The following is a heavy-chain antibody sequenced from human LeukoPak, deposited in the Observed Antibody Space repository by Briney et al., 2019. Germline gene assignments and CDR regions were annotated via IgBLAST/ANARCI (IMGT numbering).Heavy chain of an antibody. J-gene: IGHJ6*03. V-gene: IGHV4-4*07. CDR1: GGSISSYY. D-gene: IGHD6-6*01. CDR2: IYTSGST. CDR3: ARAPVLVGYYYMDV. Sequence: SETLSLTCTVSGGSISSYYWSWIRQPAGKGLEWIGRIYTSGSTNYNPSLKSRVTMSVDTSKYQFSLKLSSVTAADTAVYYCARAPVLVGYYYMDVWGKGTTVTVSS.